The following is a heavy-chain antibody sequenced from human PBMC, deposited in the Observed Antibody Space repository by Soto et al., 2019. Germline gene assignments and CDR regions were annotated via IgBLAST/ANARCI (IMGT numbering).Heavy chain of an antibody. V-gene: IGHV4-59*01. CDR2: IYYSGST. CDR1: GGSISSYY. CDR3: ARLQEDDFSIGYYTGIGCYSFDY. J-gene: IGHJ4*01. Sequence: SETLSLTCTVSGGSISSYYWSWIRQPPGKGLEWIGYIYYSGSTNYNPSLKSRVTISVDTSKNQFSLKLSSVTAADTAVYYCARLQEDDFSIGYYTGIGCYSFDYWGEGTQVTVS. D-gene: IGHD3-3*01.